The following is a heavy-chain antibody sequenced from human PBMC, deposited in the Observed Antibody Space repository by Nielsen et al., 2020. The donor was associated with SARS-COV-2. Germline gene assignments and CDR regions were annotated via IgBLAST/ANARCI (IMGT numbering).Heavy chain of an antibody. Sequence: ASVKVSCKASGYTFTSYGISWVRQAPGQGLEWMGWISAYNGNTNYAQKLKGRVTMTTDTSTSTAYMELRSLRSEDTAVYYCARDLSCGQPSQSGDDAFDIWGQGTMVTVSS. CDR2: ISAYNGNT. J-gene: IGHJ3*02. V-gene: IGHV1-18*01. CDR3: ARDLSCGQPSQSGDDAFDI. CDR1: GYTFTSYG. D-gene: IGHD2-21*01.